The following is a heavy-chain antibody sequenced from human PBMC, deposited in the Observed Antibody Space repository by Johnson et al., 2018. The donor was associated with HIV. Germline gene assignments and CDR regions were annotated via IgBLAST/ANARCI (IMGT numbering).Heavy chain of an antibody. V-gene: IGHV3-11*04. Sequence: QVQLVESGGGLVKPGGSLRLSCAASGFTFSDYYMSWIRQAPGKGLEWVSYISSSGSTIYYGDSVKGRFTIAMDNAKNSLYLQMNSLRAENTAVYYCARGIEMLFVNDAFDIWGQGTMVTVSS. CDR1: GFTFSDYY. D-gene: IGHD5-24*01. CDR3: ARGIEMLFVNDAFDI. CDR2: ISSSGSTI. J-gene: IGHJ3*02.